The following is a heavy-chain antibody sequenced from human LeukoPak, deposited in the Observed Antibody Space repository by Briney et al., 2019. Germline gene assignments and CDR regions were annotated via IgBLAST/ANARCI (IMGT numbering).Heavy chain of an antibody. Sequence: SVKVSCKASGGTFSSYAISWVRQAPGQGLEWMGGIIPIFGTANYAQKFQGRVTMTEDTSTDTAYMELSSLRSEDTAVYYCATHFDSSGPDAFDIWGQGTMVTVSS. CDR1: GGTFSSYA. CDR3: ATHFDSSGPDAFDI. V-gene: IGHV1-69*06. J-gene: IGHJ3*02. D-gene: IGHD3-22*01. CDR2: IIPIFGTA.